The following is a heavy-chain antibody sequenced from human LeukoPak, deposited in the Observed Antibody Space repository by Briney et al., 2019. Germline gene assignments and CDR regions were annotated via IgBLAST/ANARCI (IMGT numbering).Heavy chain of an antibody. V-gene: IGHV4-30-2*01. CDR2: IYHSGSA. CDR3: ARTSIAARRANAFDI. J-gene: IGHJ3*02. CDR1: GGSISSGGYS. Sequence: SETLSLTCTVSGGSISSGGYSWSWIRQPPGKGLEWIGYIYHSGSAYYNPSLKSRVTISVDRSKNQFSLKLSSVTAADTAVYYCARTSIAARRANAFDIWGLGTMVTVSS. D-gene: IGHD6-6*01.